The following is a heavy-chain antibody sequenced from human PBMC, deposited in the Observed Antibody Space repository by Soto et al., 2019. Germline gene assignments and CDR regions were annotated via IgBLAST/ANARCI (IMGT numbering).Heavy chain of an antibody. D-gene: IGHD6-19*01. V-gene: IGHV3-30*18. J-gene: IGHJ6*02. CDR3: VKDLSGWYYYYGMDV. Sequence: GGSLRLSCAASGFTFSSYGMHWVRQAPGKGLEWVAVISYDGSNKYYADSVKGRFTISRDNSKNTLYLQMNSLRAEDTAVYYCVKDLSGWYYYYGMDVWGQGTTVTVSS. CDR2: ISYDGSNK. CDR1: GFTFSSYG.